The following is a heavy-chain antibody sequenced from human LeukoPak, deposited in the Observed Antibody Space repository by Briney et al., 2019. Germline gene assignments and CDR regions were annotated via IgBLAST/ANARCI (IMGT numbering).Heavy chain of an antibody. CDR3: ARTGGRDGYP. J-gene: IGHJ5*02. Sequence: PGGSLRLSCAASGFTFSSIARNWVAQAQGKGREWVSSIISSSSYIYYADSVKCRFTISRDNAKNSLYLQMNSLRAEDTAVYYCARTGGRDGYPWGQGTLVTVSS. V-gene: IGHV3-21*01. CDR2: IISSSSYI. CDR1: GFTFSSIA. D-gene: IGHD5-24*01.